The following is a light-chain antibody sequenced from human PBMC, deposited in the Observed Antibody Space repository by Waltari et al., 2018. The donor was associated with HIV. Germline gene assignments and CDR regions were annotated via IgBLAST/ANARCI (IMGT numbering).Light chain of an antibody. V-gene: IGKV1-39*01. CDR3: QQSYQIPRT. CDR2: SAS. CDR1: QSVSNY. J-gene: IGKJ1*01. Sequence: DIQMTQSPSSLSASVRDRVTITCRASQSVSNYLTWYQQKPGKAPKLLIYSASSLQSGVPSRFNGTGSGTDFTLTINDLQPEDFTTYYCQQSYQIPRTFGQGTQVEVK.